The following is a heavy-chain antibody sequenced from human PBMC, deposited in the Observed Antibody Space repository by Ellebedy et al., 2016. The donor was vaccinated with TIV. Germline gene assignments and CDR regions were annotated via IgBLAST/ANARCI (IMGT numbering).Heavy chain of an antibody. CDR2: ITRSSTTI. CDR1: GFTFSSYS. CDR3: VRDPDALDF. J-gene: IGHJ3*01. Sequence: GESLKISCAASGFTFSSYSMNWVRQAPGKGLEWVSYITRSSTTIYYADSVKGRFAISRDNAKNSLYLQMNSLRAEDTAVYYCVRDPDALDFWGQGTMVTVSS. V-gene: IGHV3-48*01.